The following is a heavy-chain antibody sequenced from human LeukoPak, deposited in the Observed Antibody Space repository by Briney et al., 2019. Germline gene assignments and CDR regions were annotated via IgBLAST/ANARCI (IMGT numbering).Heavy chain of an antibody. Sequence: GGSLRLSCAASGFTFSNAWMNWVRQAPGKGLEWAGRIKSKTDGGTTDYAAPVKGRFTISRDDSKNTLYLQMNSLKTEDTAVYYCTTGPLPLYWGQGTLVTVSS. CDR1: GFTFSNAW. CDR3: TTGPLPLY. CDR2: IKSKTDGGTT. V-gene: IGHV3-15*07. J-gene: IGHJ4*02.